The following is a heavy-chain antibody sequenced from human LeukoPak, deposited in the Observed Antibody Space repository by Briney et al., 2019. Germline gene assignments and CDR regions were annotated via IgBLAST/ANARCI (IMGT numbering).Heavy chain of an antibody. CDR1: GFTFSSYS. D-gene: IGHD4-17*01. V-gene: IGHV3-21*04. J-gene: IGHJ6*03. CDR3: ARYLRKLYGRGGDYYFYMDV. Sequence: GRSLRLSCTASGFTFSSYSMNWVRQAPGKGMEWVSSISISRSYINYAYSVKGRFTISRDNAKKSLYLQMNSLRVEDTALYHCARYLRKLYGRGGDYYFYMDVWGKGTTVTVSS. CDR2: ISISRSYI.